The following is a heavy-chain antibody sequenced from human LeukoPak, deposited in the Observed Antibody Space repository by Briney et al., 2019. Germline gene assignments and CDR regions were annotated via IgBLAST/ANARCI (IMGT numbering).Heavy chain of an antibody. V-gene: IGHV3-53*01. CDR1: GFTVSSNY. J-gene: IGHJ4*02. Sequence: GGSLRLSCAASGFTVSSNYMSWVRQAPGKGLEWVSVIYSGGSTYYADSVKGRFTISRDNSKNTLYLQMNSLRAEDTAVYYCARDPSHYDSSGYLLDYWGQGTLVTVSS. D-gene: IGHD3-22*01. CDR2: IYSGGST. CDR3: ARDPSHYDSSGYLLDY.